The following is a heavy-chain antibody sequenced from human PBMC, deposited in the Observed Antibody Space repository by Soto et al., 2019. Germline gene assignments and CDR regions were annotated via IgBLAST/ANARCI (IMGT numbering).Heavy chain of an antibody. J-gene: IGHJ4*02. V-gene: IGHV3-30*18. CDR2: ISYDGSNK. Sequence: GSLRLSCAASGFTFSSYGMHWVRQAPGKGLEWVAVISYDGSNKYYADSVKGRFTISRDNSKNTLYLQMNSLRAEDTAVYYCAKSTLRGYSYGQTNYWGQRTLVTVSS. D-gene: IGHD5-18*01. CDR3: AKSTLRGYSYGQTNY. CDR1: GFTFSSYG.